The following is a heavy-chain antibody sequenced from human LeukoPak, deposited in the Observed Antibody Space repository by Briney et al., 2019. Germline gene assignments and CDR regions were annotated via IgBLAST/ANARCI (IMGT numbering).Heavy chain of an antibody. Sequence: GGTLRLSCAASGFAFDSFAMTWVRQAPGKGLEWVSSISGSGGTTYYADSLKGRATISRDNSKNTLYLQMNSLRAEDTAVYYCARDRSSSWFVYWGQGTLVTVSS. V-gene: IGHV3-23*01. D-gene: IGHD6-13*01. CDR1: GFAFDSFA. J-gene: IGHJ5*01. CDR2: ISGSGGTT. CDR3: ARDRSSSWFVY.